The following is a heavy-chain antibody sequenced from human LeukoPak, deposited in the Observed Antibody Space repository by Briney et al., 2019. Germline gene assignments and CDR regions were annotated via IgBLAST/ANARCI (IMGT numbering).Heavy chain of an antibody. CDR1: RFTFSIYA. Sequence: GGSLRLSCVASRFTFSIYAVSWVRQAPGKGLEWVSGIVNSGDITYYTSSVKGRFTISRDNSKNTLYLQMNSLRAEDTAVYYCAKCQTAGWYHFDYWGQGTLVTVSS. D-gene: IGHD6-19*01. J-gene: IGHJ4*02. CDR3: AKCQTAGWYHFDY. V-gene: IGHV3-23*01. CDR2: IVNSGDIT.